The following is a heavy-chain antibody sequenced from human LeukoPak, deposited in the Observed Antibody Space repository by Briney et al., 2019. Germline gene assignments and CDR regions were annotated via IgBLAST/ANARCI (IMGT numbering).Heavy chain of an antibody. J-gene: IGHJ4*02. V-gene: IGHV4-38-2*02. CDR3: AKITTLDY. D-gene: IGHD1-1*01. CDR2: IYHNGST. Sequence: SETLSLTCSVSGYSITSGYYWGWIRQPPGKGLEWIGTIYHNGSTSYNPSLKSRVTISVDTSKNQFSLRLNSVIAADTAIYYCAKITTLDYWGQGTLVTVSS. CDR1: GYSITSGYY.